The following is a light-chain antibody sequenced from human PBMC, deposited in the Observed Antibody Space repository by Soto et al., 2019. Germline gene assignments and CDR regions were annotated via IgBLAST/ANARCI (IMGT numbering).Light chain of an antibody. CDR2: EVS. CDR3: SSYTSSDTYV. Sequence: QSVLTQPTSVSRSPGQSSTMSCTGTSSDVGGYNYVSWYQQHPGEAPKLMIYEVSNQPSGVSNRFSGSKSGNTASLTISGLQAEDEADYYCSSYTSSDTYVFGTGTKVTVL. CDR1: SSDVGGYNY. V-gene: IGLV2-14*01. J-gene: IGLJ1*01.